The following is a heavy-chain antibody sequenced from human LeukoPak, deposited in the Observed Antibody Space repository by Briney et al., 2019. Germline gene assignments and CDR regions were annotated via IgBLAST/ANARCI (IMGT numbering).Heavy chain of an antibody. CDR2: IIPIFGTA. D-gene: IGHD5/OR15-5a*01. J-gene: IGHJ4*02. CDR3: ARSRSTPGYFDY. CDR1: GGTFSSYA. V-gene: IGHV1-69*13. Sequence: GASVKVPCKASGGTFSSYAIGWVRQAPGQGLEWMGGIIPIFGTANYAQKFQGRVTITADESTSTAYMELSSLRSEDTAVYYCARSRSTPGYFDYWGQGTLVTVSS.